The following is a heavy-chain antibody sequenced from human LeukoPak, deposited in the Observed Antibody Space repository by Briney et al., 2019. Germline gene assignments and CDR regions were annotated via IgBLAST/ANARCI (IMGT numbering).Heavy chain of an antibody. CDR2: ISVYNGNT. CDR3: ARDSKYYDYVWGSQRHYYLDY. D-gene: IGHD3-16*01. J-gene: IGHJ4*02. CDR1: GYTFTSYG. V-gene: IGHV1-18*01. Sequence: ASVKVSCKASGYTFTSYGISWVRQAPGQRLEWMGWISVYNGNTNYAQKLQGRVTMTTDTSTSTAYMELRSLRSDDTAVYYCARDSKYYDYVWGSQRHYYLDYWGQGTLVTVSS.